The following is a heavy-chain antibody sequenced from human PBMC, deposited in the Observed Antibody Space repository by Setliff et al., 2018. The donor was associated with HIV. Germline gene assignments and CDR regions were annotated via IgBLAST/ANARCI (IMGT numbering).Heavy chain of an antibody. CDR1: GGSISSSSYY. CDR2: IYYSGST. Sequence: PSETLSLTCTVSGGSISSSSYYWGWIRQPPGKGLEWIGSIYYSGSTHYNPSLKSRVTISVDTSKNQFPLKLSSVTAADTAVYYCANSPYYYDSSGYSYFDYWGQGTLVTVSS. V-gene: IGHV4-39*06. D-gene: IGHD3-22*01. CDR3: ANSPYYYDSSGYSYFDY. J-gene: IGHJ4*02.